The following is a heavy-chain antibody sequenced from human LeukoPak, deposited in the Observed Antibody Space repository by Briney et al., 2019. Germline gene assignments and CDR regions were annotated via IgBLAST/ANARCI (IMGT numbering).Heavy chain of an antibody. CDR3: ARDRVYYYGSGSYERSYYFDY. V-gene: IGHV3-11*01. CDR1: GFTFSDYY. Sequence: GGSLRLSCAASGFTFSDYYMSWIRQAPGRGLEWVSYISSSGSTIYYADSVKGRFTISRDNAKNSLYLQMNSLRAEDTAVYYCARDRVYYYGSGSYERSYYFDYWGQGTLVTVSS. D-gene: IGHD3-10*01. CDR2: ISSSGSTI. J-gene: IGHJ4*02.